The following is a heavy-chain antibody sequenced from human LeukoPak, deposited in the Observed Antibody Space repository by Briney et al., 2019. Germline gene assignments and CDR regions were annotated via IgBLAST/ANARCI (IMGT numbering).Heavy chain of an antibody. Sequence: QPGGSLRLSCAASGFTFSSYAMTWVRQAPGKGLEWVSAIGGSGGSTYYADSVKGRSTISRDNSKNTLWLQINSLRAEDTAVYYCAKGRSAGSSWKYYGMDVWGQGTTVTVSS. D-gene: IGHD6-13*01. J-gene: IGHJ6*02. CDR2: IGGSGGST. CDR3: AKGRSAGSSWKYYGMDV. CDR1: GFTFSSYA. V-gene: IGHV3-23*01.